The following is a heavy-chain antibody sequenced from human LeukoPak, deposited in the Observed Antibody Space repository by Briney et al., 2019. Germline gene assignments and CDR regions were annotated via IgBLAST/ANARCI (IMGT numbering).Heavy chain of an antibody. V-gene: IGHV3-20*04. CDR3: ARGQRTWSYDILTGYNYYMDV. D-gene: IGHD3-9*01. CDR1: GFTFDDYG. J-gene: IGHJ6*03. Sequence: GGSLRLSCAASGFTFDDYGMSWVRQAPGKGLEWVSGINWNGGSTGYADSVKGRFTISRDNAKNSLYLQMNSLRAEDTALYYCARGQRTWSYDILTGYNYYMDVWGKGTTVTISS. CDR2: INWNGGST.